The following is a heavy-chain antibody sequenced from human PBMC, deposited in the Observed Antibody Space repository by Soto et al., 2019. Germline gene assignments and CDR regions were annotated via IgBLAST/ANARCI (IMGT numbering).Heavy chain of an antibody. CDR2: IVVGSGNT. J-gene: IGHJ3*02. D-gene: IGHD1-7*01. CDR1: GFTFTSSA. CDR3: AADYQWELELVPLGFDI. V-gene: IGHV1-58*01. Sequence: GASVKVSCKAPGFTFTSSAVQWVRQARGQRLEWIGWIVVGSGNTNYAQKFQGRVTITRDMSTSTAYMELSSLRSEDTAVYYCAADYQWELELVPLGFDIWGQGTMVTVSS.